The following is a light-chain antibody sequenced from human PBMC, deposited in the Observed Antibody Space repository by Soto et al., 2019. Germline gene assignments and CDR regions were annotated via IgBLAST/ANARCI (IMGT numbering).Light chain of an antibody. CDR2: DAS. CDR3: QQFNNYTIT. V-gene: IGKV1-5*01. CDR1: QSISSC. J-gene: IGKJ5*01. Sequence: DIQMTQSPSTLSASVGDRVTITCRASQSISSCLAWYQQKPGKAPKLLIYDASSLESGVPSRFSGSGSGTEFTLTISSLQPEDFATYYCQQFNNYTITFGQGTRLEIK.